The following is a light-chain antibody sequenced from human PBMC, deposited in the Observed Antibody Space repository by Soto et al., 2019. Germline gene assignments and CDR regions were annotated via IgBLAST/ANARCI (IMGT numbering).Light chain of an antibody. Sequence: DIQLSQSPSFLSASVGDRVTITCRASQVISNYLAWYQRKPGKAPKLLISTASILQSGVPSRFSGSGSGTEFTLTISSLQPEGLATYYCQQLTSYPITFGQGTRLEIK. CDR3: QQLTSYPIT. CDR1: QVISNY. V-gene: IGKV1-9*01. CDR2: TAS. J-gene: IGKJ5*01.